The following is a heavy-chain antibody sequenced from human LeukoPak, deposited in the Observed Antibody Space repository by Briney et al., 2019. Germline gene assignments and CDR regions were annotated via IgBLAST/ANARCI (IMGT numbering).Heavy chain of an antibody. CDR3: ARAGNSYYYGSGSYVKWNYYYYYMDV. D-gene: IGHD3-10*01. CDR1: GYTFTSYD. V-gene: IGHV1-8*01. CDR2: MNPNSGNT. Sequence: GASVKVSCKASGYTFTSYDINWVRQATGQGLEWMGWMNPNSGNTGYAQKFQGRVTMTRNTSISTAYMELSSLRSEDTAVYYCARAGNSYYYGSGSYVKWNYYYYYMDVWGKGTTVTVSS. J-gene: IGHJ6*03.